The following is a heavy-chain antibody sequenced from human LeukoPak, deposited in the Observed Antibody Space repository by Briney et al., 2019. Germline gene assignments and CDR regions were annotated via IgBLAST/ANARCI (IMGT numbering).Heavy chain of an antibody. V-gene: IGHV3-7*03. CDR2: IKYDGSEI. CDR1: GFPFSNYC. CDR3: AKLRGGVVYERGYGGSYFDY. Sequence: GGSLRPSCAASGFPFSNYCMTWVREAPGKGLEWVEWVANIKYDGSEIYYIDSVKGRFTISRDNAKNSLYLQMNRLRAEDTGVYYCAKLRGGVVYERGYGGSYFDYWGQGTLVTVSS. J-gene: IGHJ4*02. D-gene: IGHD3-3*01.